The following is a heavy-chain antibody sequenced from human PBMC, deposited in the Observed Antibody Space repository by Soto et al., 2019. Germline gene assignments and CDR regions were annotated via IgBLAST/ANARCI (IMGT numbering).Heavy chain of an antibody. CDR2: VHYSGST. CDR3: ARQHYYDSSGYYTWN. D-gene: IGHD3-22*01. CDR1: GGSISSSSYY. J-gene: IGHJ4*02. Sequence: PSATLSLTCTVSGGSISSSSYYWGWIRQPPGKGLEWIATVHYSGSTYYTPSLKSRVTISADTSNNQFSLRLNSVTAADTAVYNCARQHYYDSSGYYTWNWGQGTLVTVSS. V-gene: IGHV4-39*01.